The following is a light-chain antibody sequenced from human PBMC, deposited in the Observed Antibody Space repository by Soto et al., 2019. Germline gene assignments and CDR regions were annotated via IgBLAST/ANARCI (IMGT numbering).Light chain of an antibody. Sequence: QSALTQPASVSGSPGQSITISCTGTSSDVGGYNYVSWYQQHPGKAPQLMVYDVSNRPSGVSNRFSGSKSGNTASLTISGLQAEDEADYYSSSYTSSSTLLYVFGTGTKLTVL. J-gene: IGLJ1*01. CDR1: SSDVGGYNY. V-gene: IGLV2-14*01. CDR2: DVS. CDR3: SSYTSSSTLLYV.